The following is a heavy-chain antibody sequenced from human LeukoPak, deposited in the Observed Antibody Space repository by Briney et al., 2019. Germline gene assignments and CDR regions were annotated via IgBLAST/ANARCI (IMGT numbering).Heavy chain of an antibody. CDR2: ISSSSSYI. CDR1: GFTFSSYS. V-gene: IGHV3-21*01. CDR3: ARDHSLRETHYYYYYMDV. D-gene: IGHD4-17*01. J-gene: IGHJ6*03. Sequence: GGSLRLSCAASGFTFSSYSMNWVRQAPGKGLEWVSSISSSSSYIYYADSVKGRFTISRDNAKNSLYLQMNSLRAEDTAVYYCARDHSLRETHYYYYYMDVWGKGTTVTVSS.